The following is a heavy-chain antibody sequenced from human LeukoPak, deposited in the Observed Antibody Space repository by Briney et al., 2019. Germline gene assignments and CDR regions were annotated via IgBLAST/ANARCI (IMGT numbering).Heavy chain of an antibody. V-gene: IGHV3-9*01. CDR1: GFTFDDYA. J-gene: IGHJ4*02. D-gene: IGHD3-22*01. Sequence: GGSLRLSCVASGFTFDDYAMHWVRQAPGKGLEWVSGISWNSGSIGYADSVKGRFTISRDNAKNSLYLQMNSLRAEDTALYYCAKDSDSSGYLVDYWGQGTLVTVSS. CDR3: AKDSDSSGYLVDY. CDR2: ISWNSGSI.